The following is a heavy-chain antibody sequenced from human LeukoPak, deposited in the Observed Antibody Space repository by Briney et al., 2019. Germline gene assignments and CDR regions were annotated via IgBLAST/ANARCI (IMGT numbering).Heavy chain of an antibody. V-gene: IGHV1-2*02. CDR2: INPNSDGT. CDR1: GYTFTGYY. Sequence: EASVKVSCKASGYTFTGYYMYWVRQAPGQGLECMGWINPNSDGTNYAQKFQGRVTMTTDTSISTAYMELSRLTSDDTAVYYCARDSTFGELPHWGQGTLVTVSS. CDR3: ARDSTFGELPH. D-gene: IGHD3-10*01. J-gene: IGHJ4*02.